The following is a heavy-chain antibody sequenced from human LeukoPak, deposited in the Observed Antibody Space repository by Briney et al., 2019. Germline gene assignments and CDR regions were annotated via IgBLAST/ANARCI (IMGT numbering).Heavy chain of an antibody. J-gene: IGHJ3*02. D-gene: IGHD3-22*01. CDR1: GYTFTSYG. V-gene: IGHV1-18*01. CDR3: ARVGYYYDSSGYPHGAFDI. Sequence: ASVKVSCKASGYTFTSYGISWVRQAPGQGLEWMGWISAYNGNTNYAQKLQGRVTMTTDTSTSTAYMELRSLRSDDTAVYYCARVGYYYDSSGYPHGAFDIWGQGTMVTVSS. CDR2: ISAYNGNT.